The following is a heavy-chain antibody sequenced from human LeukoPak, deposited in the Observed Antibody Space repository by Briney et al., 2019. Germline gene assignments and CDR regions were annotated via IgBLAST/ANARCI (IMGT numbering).Heavy chain of an antibody. CDR2: ISGSGGTT. CDR3: AKMDARTTAMRGMDV. D-gene: IGHD5-18*01. Sequence: GASLRLPCAASGFIFSNYAMSWVRQAPGKGLEWVSGISGSGGTTYYADSVKGRFTISRDNSQNTLYLQMSSLRADDTAVYYCAKMDARTTAMRGMDVWGQGTTVTVSS. CDR1: GFIFSNYA. V-gene: IGHV3-23*01. J-gene: IGHJ6*02.